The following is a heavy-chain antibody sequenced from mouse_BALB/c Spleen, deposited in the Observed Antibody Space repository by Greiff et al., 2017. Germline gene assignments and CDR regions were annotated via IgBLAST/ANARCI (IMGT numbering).Heavy chain of an antibody. D-gene: IGHD2-1*01. Sequence: VQLMESGPGLVAPSQSLSITCTVSGFSLTGYGVNWVRQPPGKGLEWLGMIWGDGSTDYNSALKSRLSISKDNSKSQVFLKMNSLQTDDTARYYCARERDFYGNYLDYWGQGTSVTVSS. CDR3: ARERDFYGNYLDY. V-gene: IGHV2-6-7*01. CDR1: GFSLTGYG. CDR2: IWGDGST. J-gene: IGHJ4*01.